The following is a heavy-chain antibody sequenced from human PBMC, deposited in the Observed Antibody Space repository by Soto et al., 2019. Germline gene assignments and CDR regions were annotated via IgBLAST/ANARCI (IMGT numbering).Heavy chain of an antibody. J-gene: IGHJ5*02. D-gene: IGHD6-6*01. V-gene: IGHV4-61*05. CDR1: GGSISSSRCH. CDR3: ARERPDGARLDP. CDR2: VNYSDSI. Sequence: SETLSLTCTVSGGSISSSRCHWGWIRQAPGKGLEKLGYVNYSDSINYNPSFKSRVTISVDTSRNQFSLKLSSVTAADTAVYYCARERPDGARLDPWGQGTLVTVSS.